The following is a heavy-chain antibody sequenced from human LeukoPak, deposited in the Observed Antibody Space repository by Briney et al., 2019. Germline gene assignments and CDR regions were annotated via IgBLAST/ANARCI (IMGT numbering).Heavy chain of an antibody. CDR3: ARAITGTDAFDI. V-gene: IGHV1-8*03. J-gene: IGHJ3*02. Sequence: ASVKVSCKASGYTFTSYDINWVRQASGQGLEWMGWMNPNSGNTGYAQKFQGRVTITRNTSISTAYMELSSLRSEDTAVCYCARAITGTDAFDIWGQGTMVTVSS. CDR1: GYTFTSYD. D-gene: IGHD1-14*01. CDR2: MNPNSGNT.